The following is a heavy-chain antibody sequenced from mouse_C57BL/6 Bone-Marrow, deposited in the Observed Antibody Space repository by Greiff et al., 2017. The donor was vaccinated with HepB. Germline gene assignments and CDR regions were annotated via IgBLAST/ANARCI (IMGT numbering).Heavy chain of an antibody. CDR3: ARYGYDDGSWFAY. D-gene: IGHD2-2*01. V-gene: IGHV1-64*01. J-gene: IGHJ3*01. Sequence: VQLQQPGAELVKPGASVKLSCKASGYTFTSYWMHWVKQRPGQGLEWIGMIHPNSGSTNYNEKFKSKATLTVDKSSSTAYMQLSSLTSEDSAVYYCARYGYDDGSWFAYWGQGTLVTVSA. CDR2: IHPNSGST. CDR1: GYTFTSYW.